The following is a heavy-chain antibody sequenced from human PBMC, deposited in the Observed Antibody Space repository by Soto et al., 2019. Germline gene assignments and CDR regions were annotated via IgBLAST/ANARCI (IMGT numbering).Heavy chain of an antibody. V-gene: IGHV3-48*02. J-gene: IGHJ4*02. D-gene: IGHD1-1*01. Sequence: EVQLVESGGGLVQPGGSLRLSCAASGFTFKTYSMNWVRQAPGKGLEWVSYISETSIAIYYRDSVKGRFTISRDNAKNTLYLQMNSLRDEDTAVYYGATLQLGREEVFDSWGQGTLVTVSS. CDR2: ISETSIAI. CDR1: GFTFKTYS. CDR3: ATLQLGREEVFDS.